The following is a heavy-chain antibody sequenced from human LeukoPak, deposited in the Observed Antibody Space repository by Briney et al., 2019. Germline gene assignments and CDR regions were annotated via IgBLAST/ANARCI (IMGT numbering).Heavy chain of an antibody. D-gene: IGHD5-18*01. V-gene: IGHV3-30-3*01. Sequence: PGRSLRLSCAASGFTYSSYAMPWVRQAPGKGLEWVAVISYDGSNKYYADSARGRFTISRDNSKNTPYLQMNSLRAEDTAVYYCAREYSYAGDYWGQGTLVTVSS. J-gene: IGHJ4*02. CDR2: ISYDGSNK. CDR3: AREYSYAGDY. CDR1: GFTYSSYA.